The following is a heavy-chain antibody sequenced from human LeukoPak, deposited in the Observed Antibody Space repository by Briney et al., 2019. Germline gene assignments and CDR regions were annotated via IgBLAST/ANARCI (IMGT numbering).Heavy chain of an antibody. D-gene: IGHD4-17*01. CDR1: GYNFTNYG. CDR2: ISAYNDNT. CDR3: ATETTAWFDP. J-gene: IGHJ5*02. Sequence: GASVKVSCKASGYNFTNYGISWVRQAPGQGLEWMGWISAYNDNTNYAQKLQGRVTMTTDTTTTTAYMELRSLRSDDTAVYYCATETTAWFDPWGQGTLVTVSS. V-gene: IGHV1-18*01.